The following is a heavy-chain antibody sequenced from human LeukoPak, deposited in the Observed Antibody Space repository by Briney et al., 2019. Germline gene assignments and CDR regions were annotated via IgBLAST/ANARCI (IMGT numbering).Heavy chain of an antibody. V-gene: IGHV3-43*01. CDR3: PKGTVTELQA. CDR1: GFTFDEYA. J-gene: IGHJ5*02. D-gene: IGHD1-7*01. Sequence: GESLRLSCAASGFTFDEYAMHWVRQTPGKGLEWVGLIMFDGSGIFYADSVKGRFSISTANFKPSLYLQIHSLTIHDTALYYCPKGTVTELQAWGQGTLVTVSS. CDR2: IMFDGSGI.